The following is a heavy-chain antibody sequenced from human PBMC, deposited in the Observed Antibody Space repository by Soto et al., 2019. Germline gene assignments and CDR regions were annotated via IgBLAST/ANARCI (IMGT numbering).Heavy chain of an antibody. CDR2: IIPIFGTA. CDR3: AREGTYYYDSSGYINWFDP. V-gene: IGHV1-69*13. D-gene: IGHD3-22*01. CDR1: GGTFSSYA. J-gene: IGHJ5*02. Sequence: SVKVSCKASGGTFSSYAISWVRQAPGQGLEWMGGIIPIFGTANYAQKFQGRVTITADESTSTAYMELSSLRSEDTAVYYCAREGTYYYDSSGYINWFDPWGQGTLVTVS.